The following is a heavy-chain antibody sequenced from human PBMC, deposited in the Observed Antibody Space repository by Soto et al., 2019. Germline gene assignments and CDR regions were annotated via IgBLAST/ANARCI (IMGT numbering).Heavy chain of an antibody. V-gene: IGHV4-4*02. D-gene: IGHD5-12*01. Sequence: SETLSLTCAVSGVSISSSDWWSWVRQPPGKGLEWIGEIYLGGSANYNPSLKSRVTISLDKSMNQFSLKLSSLTAADTAVYYCARNMRDGYNLDYWGQGTLVTVSS. CDR3: ARNMRDGYNLDY. CDR1: GVSISSSDW. J-gene: IGHJ4*02. CDR2: IYLGGSA.